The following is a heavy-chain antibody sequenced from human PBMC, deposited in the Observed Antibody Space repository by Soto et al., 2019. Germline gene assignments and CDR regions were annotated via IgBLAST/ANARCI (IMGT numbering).Heavy chain of an antibody. CDR1: GFSLSTDDVG. V-gene: IGHV2-5*01. CDR3: ARGLATLPVFAFDV. D-gene: IGHD6-6*01. J-gene: IGHJ3*01. CDR2: IYWNDDK. Sequence: SGPTLVNPTQTLTLTCTFSGFSLSTDDVGVGWIRQPPGKALDWLAVIYWNDDKHYSPSLKSRLTITKDTSKNQAVLTMTNMDPVDTATYYCARGLATLPVFAFDVWGQGTVVTVSS.